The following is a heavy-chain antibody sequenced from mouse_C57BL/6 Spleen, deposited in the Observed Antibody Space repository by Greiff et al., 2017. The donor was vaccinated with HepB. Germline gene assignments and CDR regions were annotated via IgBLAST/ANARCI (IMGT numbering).Heavy chain of an antibody. J-gene: IGHJ1*03. CDR1: GYTFTSYD. V-gene: IGHV1-85*01. CDR2: IYPRDGST. CDR3: ARRDTVVADWYFDV. Sequence: QVQLKQSGPELVKPGASVKLSCKASGYTFTSYDINWVKQRPGQGLEWIGWIYPRDGSTKYNEKFKGKATLTVDTSSSTAYMELHSLTSEDSAVYFCARRDTVVADWYFDVWGTGTTVTVSS. D-gene: IGHD1-1*01.